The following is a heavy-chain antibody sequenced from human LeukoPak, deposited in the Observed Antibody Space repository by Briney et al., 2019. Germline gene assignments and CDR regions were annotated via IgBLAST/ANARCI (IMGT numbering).Heavy chain of an antibody. CDR2: INWNGGST. CDR3: AKEGRLAAAGTIED. Sequence: GGSLRLSCAASGFTFDDYTMHWDRHAPGKGLEWLSSINWNGGSTYFADSMKGRFTISRDNKKNSLYLQMNSLRIEDTALYFCAKEGRLAAAGTIEDWGQGTLVTVTS. J-gene: IGHJ4*02. V-gene: IGHV3-43*01. CDR1: GFTFDDYT. D-gene: IGHD6-13*01.